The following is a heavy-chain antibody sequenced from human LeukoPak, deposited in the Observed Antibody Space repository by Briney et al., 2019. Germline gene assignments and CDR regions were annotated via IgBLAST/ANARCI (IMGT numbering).Heavy chain of an antibody. D-gene: IGHD3-22*01. CDR3: ARVYDSSGYYYTWGFDY. Sequence: ASVKVSCKASGYTFTSYGISWVRQAPGQGLEWMGWISAYNGNTNYAQKLQGRVTMTTDTSTSTAYMELRSLRSDDTAVYYCARVYDSSGYYYTWGFDYWGQGSLVTVSS. J-gene: IGHJ4*02. V-gene: IGHV1-18*01. CDR2: ISAYNGNT. CDR1: GYTFTSYG.